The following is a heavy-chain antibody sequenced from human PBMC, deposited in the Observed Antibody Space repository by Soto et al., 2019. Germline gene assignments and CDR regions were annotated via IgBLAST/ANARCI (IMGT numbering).Heavy chain of an antibody. CDR3: ARGTWRLYNGMDV. Sequence: EVQLVESGGGLVQPGGSLRLSCAASGFTFSNYSMNWVRQAPGKGLEWVAYISSRSGPIYYVDSVKGRFTISRDNAKNSLYLQMNSLRDEDTAVYYCARGTWRLYNGMDVWGQGTTVTVSS. CDR1: GFTFSNYS. CDR2: ISSRSGPI. J-gene: IGHJ6*02. V-gene: IGHV3-48*02.